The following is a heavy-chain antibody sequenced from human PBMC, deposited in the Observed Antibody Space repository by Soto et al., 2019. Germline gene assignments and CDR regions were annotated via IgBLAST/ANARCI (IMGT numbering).Heavy chain of an antibody. Sequence: GESLKISCKGSGYRFSSYWIAWVRQIPGKGLEWMGIIYPGDSDTRYSPSFEGQVTISADKSNSTAYLQWSSLKASDTAMYYCERQGSNGAYYYYGMDVWGQGTTVTVSS. V-gene: IGHV5-51*01. J-gene: IGHJ6*02. CDR1: GYRFSSYW. CDR3: ERQGSNGAYYYYGMDV. D-gene: IGHD3-16*01. CDR2: IYPGDSDT.